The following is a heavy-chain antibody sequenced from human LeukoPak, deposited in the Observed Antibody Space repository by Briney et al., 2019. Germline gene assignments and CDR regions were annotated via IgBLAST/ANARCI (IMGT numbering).Heavy chain of an antibody. D-gene: IGHD3-10*01. CDR1: GFTFSSYG. V-gene: IGHV3-30*02. CDR3: ARETYYYGSGILDP. J-gene: IGHJ5*02. Sequence: PGGSLRLSCAASGFTFSSYGIHWVRQAPGKGLEWVAFIRYDGSNKYYTDSVKGRFTISRDNSKNSLYLQMNSLRAEDTAVYYCARETYYYGSGILDPWGQGTLVTVSS. CDR2: IRYDGSNK.